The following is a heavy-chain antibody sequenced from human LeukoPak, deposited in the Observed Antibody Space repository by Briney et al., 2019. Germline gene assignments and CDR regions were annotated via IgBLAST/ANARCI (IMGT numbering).Heavy chain of an antibody. D-gene: IGHD3-3*01. J-gene: IGHJ5*02. V-gene: IGHV4-34*01. CDR1: GGSFSGYY. CDR3: ARVQYYDFWSGYSRGWFDP. CDR2: INHSGST. Sequence: SETLSLTCAVYGGSFSGYYWSWIRQPPGKGLEWIGEINHSGSTNYNPSLKSRVTISVDTSKNQFSLKLSSVTAADTAVYYCARVQYYDFWSGYSRGWFDPWGQGTLITVSS.